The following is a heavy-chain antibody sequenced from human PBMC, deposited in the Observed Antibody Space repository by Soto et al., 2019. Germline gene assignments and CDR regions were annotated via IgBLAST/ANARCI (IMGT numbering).Heavy chain of an antibody. CDR2: IYYSGSA. CDR3: ARWTYCGGDCYWLDF. D-gene: IGHD2-21*02. V-gene: IGHV4-59*01. CDR1: GGSIIGFY. Sequence: SETLSLTCTISGGSIIGFYWGWIRQPPWKGLEWIGNIYYSGSANYDPSLRSRVTISLNTSKNQFSLNLNSVTAADTAIYYCARWTYCGGDCYWLDFWGQGTLVTVSS. J-gene: IGHJ4*02.